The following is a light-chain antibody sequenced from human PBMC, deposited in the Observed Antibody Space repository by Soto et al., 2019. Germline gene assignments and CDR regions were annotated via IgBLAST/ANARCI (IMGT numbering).Light chain of an antibody. Sequence: DIQMTQSPSSLSASVGDRVTITCRASQGISNYLAWYQQKPGKVPKLLIYTASTLQSGVPSRFSGSGSGTEFTLTISSLQPEDVAVYYCQQHNIAPFTFGPGTTVGIK. J-gene: IGKJ3*01. CDR2: TAS. CDR3: QQHNIAPFT. V-gene: IGKV1-27*01. CDR1: QGISNY.